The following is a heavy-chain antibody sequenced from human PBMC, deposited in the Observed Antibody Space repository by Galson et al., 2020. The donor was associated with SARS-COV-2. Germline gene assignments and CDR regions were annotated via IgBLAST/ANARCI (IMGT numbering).Heavy chain of an antibody. CDR1: GFTFSSHS. D-gene: IGHD5-12*01. CDR3: ARGLEATLAAFDY. Sequence: GESLKISCAASGFTFSSHSMNWVRQAPGKGLEWVASVSGSSTYILYADSVKGRFTISRDNSKNSLYLHMNSLRAGDTAVYYCARGLEATLAAFDYWGQGTPVTVSS. V-gene: IGHV3-21*01. CDR2: VSGSSTYI. J-gene: IGHJ4*02.